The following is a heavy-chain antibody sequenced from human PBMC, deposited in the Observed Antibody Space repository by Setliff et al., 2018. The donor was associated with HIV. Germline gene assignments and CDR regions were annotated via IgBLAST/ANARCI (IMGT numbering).Heavy chain of an antibody. CDR3: ARGFDHGDYEESGYVFYYMDV. CDR1: GGSISRFY. V-gene: IGHV4-59*01. D-gene: IGHD4-17*01. CDR2: IYYGGP. J-gene: IGHJ6*03. Sequence: PSETLSLTCTVSGGSISRFYWSWIRQPPGKGLEWIGSIYYGGPNYSPSLRSRVTISLDTSKNQFSLRLSSVTAADTALYFCARGFDHGDYEESGYVFYYMDVWGKGTTVTVSS.